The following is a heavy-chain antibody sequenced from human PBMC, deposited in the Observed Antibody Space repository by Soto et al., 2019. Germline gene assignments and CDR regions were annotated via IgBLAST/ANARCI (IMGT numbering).Heavy chain of an antibody. V-gene: IGHV4-59*01. D-gene: IGHD3-22*01. CDR1: GGSISSYY. CDR3: ARGYYDSSGYYYYWFDP. CDR2: IYYSGST. Sequence: SETLSLTCTVSGGSISSYYWSWIRQPPGKGLEWIGYIYYSGSTNYNPSLKSRVTISVDTSKNQFSLKLSSVTAADTAVYYCARGYYDSSGYYYYWFDPWGQGTLVTVSS. J-gene: IGHJ5*02.